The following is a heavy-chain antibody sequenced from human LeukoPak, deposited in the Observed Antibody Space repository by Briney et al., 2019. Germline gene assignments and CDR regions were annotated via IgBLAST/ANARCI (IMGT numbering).Heavy chain of an antibody. CDR2: ISSNGGST. Sequence: PGGSLRLSCAASGFTFSFYAMHWVRRAPGKGLEYVSAISSNGGSTYYADSVKGRFTISRDNSENTLYLQMKSLRAEDTAVYYCAGGDGYNFFDYWGQGTLVTVSS. CDR1: GFTFSFYA. D-gene: IGHD5-24*01. V-gene: IGHV3-64*02. CDR3: AGGDGYNFFDY. J-gene: IGHJ4*02.